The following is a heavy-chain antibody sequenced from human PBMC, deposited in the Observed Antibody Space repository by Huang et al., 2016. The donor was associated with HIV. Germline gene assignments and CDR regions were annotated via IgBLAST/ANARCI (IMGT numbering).Heavy chain of an antibody. D-gene: IGHD3-16*01. CDR3: ARLPFDYVWGTQRQTALDELDV. V-gene: IGHV4-39*01. CDR2: VFYGGNR. J-gene: IGHJ3*01. Sequence: QLQLQESGPGLVRPSETLSLTCSVSGGSVNSGYYYWGWIRQPPGKGLEWIASVFYGGNRFYTPSLKSRVSMSVDTSKKRFSLNLSSVTAADTAVYFCARLPFDYVWGTQRQTALDELDVWGQGTMVTVSS. CDR1: GGSVNSGYYY.